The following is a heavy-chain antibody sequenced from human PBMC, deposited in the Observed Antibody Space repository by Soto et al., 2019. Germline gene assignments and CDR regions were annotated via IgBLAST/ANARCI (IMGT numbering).Heavy chain of an antibody. V-gene: IGHV4-59*01. J-gene: IGHJ4*02. D-gene: IGHD3-10*01. CDR3: ARVITMVRGVIENYFDY. CDR1: GGSISSYY. CDR2: IYYSGST. Sequence: SETLSLTCTVSGGSISSYYWSWIRQPPGKGLEWIGYIYYSGSTNYNPSLKSRVTISVDTSKNQFSLKLSSVTAADTAVYYCARVITMVRGVIENYFDYWGQGTLVTVS.